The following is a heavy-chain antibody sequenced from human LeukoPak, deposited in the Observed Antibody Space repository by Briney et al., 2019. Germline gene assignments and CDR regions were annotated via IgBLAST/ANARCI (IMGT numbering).Heavy chain of an antibody. CDR3: AKEGRWQQLDYYYYYYMDV. D-gene: IGHD6-13*01. Sequence: GGSLRLSCAASGFTFSSYAMSWVRQAPGKGLEWVSAISGSGGSTYYADSVKGRFTISRDNSKNTLYLQMNSLRAEDTAVYYCAKEGRWQQLDYYYYYYMDVWGKGTTVTVSS. J-gene: IGHJ6*03. CDR1: GFTFSSYA. V-gene: IGHV3-23*01. CDR2: ISGSGGST.